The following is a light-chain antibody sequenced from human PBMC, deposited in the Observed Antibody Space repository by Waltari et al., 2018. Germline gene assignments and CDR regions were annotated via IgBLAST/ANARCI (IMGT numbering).Light chain of an antibody. J-gene: IGKJ1*01. Sequence: EIVMTQSPATLSVSPGERATLSCRASQSVSSNLAWYQQKPGQAPRLLIDGASTRATGIPARFSGSGSGTEFTLTISSMQSEDFAVYYCQQYNNWPGWTFGQGTKVEIK. CDR1: QSVSSN. CDR3: QQYNNWPGWT. CDR2: GAS. V-gene: IGKV3-15*01.